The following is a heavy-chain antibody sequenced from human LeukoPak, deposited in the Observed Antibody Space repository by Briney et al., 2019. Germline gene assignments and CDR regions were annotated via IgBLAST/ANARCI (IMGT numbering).Heavy chain of an antibody. CDR3: AREENYSGSYGHDAFDI. J-gene: IGHJ3*02. Sequence: ASVKVSCKASGYTFTSYGISWVRQAPGQGLEWMGWISAYNGNTNYAQKLQGRVTMTTDTSTSTAYMELRSLRSDDAAVYYCAREENYSGSYGHDAFDIWGQGIMVTVSS. CDR2: ISAYNGNT. CDR1: GYTFTSYG. V-gene: IGHV1-18*01. D-gene: IGHD1-26*01.